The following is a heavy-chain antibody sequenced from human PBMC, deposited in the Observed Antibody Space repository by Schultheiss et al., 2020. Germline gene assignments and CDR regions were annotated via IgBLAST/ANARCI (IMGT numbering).Heavy chain of an antibody. CDR2: ISHSGST. J-gene: IGHJ4*02. Sequence: SETLSLTCTVSGGSISSGDYYWSWILNPPGKGLEWIGYISHSGSTYYNPSLKSRVTISVDTSKNQFSLKLSSVTAADSAVYYCARETPEFDYWGQGTLVTVSS. V-gene: IGHV4-30-4*01. CDR1: GGSISSGDYY. CDR3: ARETPEFDY.